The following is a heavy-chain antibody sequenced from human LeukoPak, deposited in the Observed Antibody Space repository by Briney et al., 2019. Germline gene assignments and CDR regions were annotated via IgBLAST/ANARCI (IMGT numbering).Heavy chain of an antibody. J-gene: IGHJ5*02. D-gene: IGHD6-6*01. Sequence: SETLSLTCTVSGGSISSNNYYWGWMRQPPGKGLEWIGHIYYDGRTYYNPSLKSRVTMSVDTSKNQFSLKLSSVTAADTAVYYCARHRGSSSEFDPWGLGTLVTISA. CDR2: IYYDGRT. CDR1: GGSISSNNYY. CDR3: ARHRGSSSEFDP. V-gene: IGHV4-39*01.